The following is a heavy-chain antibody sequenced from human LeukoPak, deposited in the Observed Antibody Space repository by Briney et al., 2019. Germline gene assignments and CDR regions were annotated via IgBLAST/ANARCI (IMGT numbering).Heavy chain of an antibody. D-gene: IGHD1-1*01. J-gene: IGHJ4*02. CDR3: ARGGLEPVDY. CDR2: INTDGSIT. Sequence: GGSLRLSCAASGFTFGTYWMHWVRQAPEKGLVWVSRINTDGSITTYADSVKGRFTIFRDNAKNTLYLQMNSLRADDTAVYYCARGGLEPVDYWGQGTLVTVSS. CDR1: GFTFGTYW. V-gene: IGHV3-74*01.